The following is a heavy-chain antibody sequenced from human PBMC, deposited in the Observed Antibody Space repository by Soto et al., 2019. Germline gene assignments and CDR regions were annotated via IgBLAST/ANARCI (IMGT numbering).Heavy chain of an antibody. CDR1: GGSFSGYY. Sequence: QVQLQQWGAGLLKPSETLSLTCAVYGGSFSGYYWSWIRQPPGKGLEWIGEINHSGSTNYNPSLKSRVTISVDTSKNQFSLKLSSVTAADTAVYYCARAEQWLATDYFDYWGQGTLVTVSS. J-gene: IGHJ4*02. D-gene: IGHD6-19*01. CDR3: ARAEQWLATDYFDY. CDR2: INHSGST. V-gene: IGHV4-34*01.